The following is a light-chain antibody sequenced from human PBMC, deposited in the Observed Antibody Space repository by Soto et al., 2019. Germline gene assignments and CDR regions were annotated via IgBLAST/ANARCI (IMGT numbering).Light chain of an antibody. V-gene: IGKV3-15*01. CDR3: HHYKHWPCT. CDR2: VAS. Sequence: EIVMTQSPVTLSVSPGERVTLSCMARQRISSDLAWYQLKPGQAPRLLMYVASTRATGVPARFTGSGSETEVPLTSSSRQSEDFGGDYCHHYKHWPCTFGQGTRVEI. J-gene: IGKJ1*01. CDR1: QRISSD.